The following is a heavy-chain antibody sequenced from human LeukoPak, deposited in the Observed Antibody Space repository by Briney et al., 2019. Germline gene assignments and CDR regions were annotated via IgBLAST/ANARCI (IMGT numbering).Heavy chain of an antibody. J-gene: IGHJ5*02. CDR3: ARGHQQLLLWFGELFDP. CDR2: IIPILGIA. V-gene: IGHV1-69*04. D-gene: IGHD3-10*01. CDR1: GGTFSSYA. Sequence: SVKVSCKASGGTFSSYAISWVRQAPGQGLEWMGRIIPILGIANYAQKFQGRVTIAADKSTSTAYMELSSLRSEDTAVYYCARGHQQLLLWFGELFDPWGQGTLVTVSS.